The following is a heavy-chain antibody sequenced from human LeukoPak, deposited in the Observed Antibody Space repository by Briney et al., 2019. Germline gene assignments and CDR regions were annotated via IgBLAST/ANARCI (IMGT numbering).Heavy chain of an antibody. V-gene: IGHV3-74*01. CDR3: ARAGTMVRGVRGAFDI. CDR1: GFSFSDYW. J-gene: IGHJ3*02. CDR2: IKTDGSIT. D-gene: IGHD3-10*01. Sequence: PGGSLRLSCAASGFSFSDYWMHWVRQAPGKGLVWVSRIKTDGSITAYADSVKGRFTISRDNAKNTLYLQVNSLRVEDTAVYYCARAGTMVRGVRGAFDIWGQGTMVTVSS.